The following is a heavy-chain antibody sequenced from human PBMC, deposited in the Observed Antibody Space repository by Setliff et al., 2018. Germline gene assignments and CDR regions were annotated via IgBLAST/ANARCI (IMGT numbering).Heavy chain of an antibody. V-gene: IGHV4-59*01. CDR1: GGSFSTYY. CDR2: VYYSGAA. J-gene: IGHJ4*02. D-gene: IGHD5-12*01. CDR3: ARGGTFRYFDY. Sequence: PSETLSLTCTVSGGSFSTYYWSWIRQAPGKGLEWIGHVYYSGAANYNPSLKSRVTVSVDTSKNQFSLRLISVTAADTAVYYWARGGTFRYFDYWGQGTPVPVSS.